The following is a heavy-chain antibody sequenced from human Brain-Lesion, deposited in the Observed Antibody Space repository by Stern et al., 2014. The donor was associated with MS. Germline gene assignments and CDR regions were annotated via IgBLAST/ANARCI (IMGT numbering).Heavy chain of an antibody. J-gene: IGHJ4*02. CDR3: ATFHSGYNF. V-gene: IGHV4-34*01. Sequence: QVQLQQWGAGLLKPSETLSLSCAVSGGSFSGYYWSWIRQPPGKGLEWIGEVNHSGSNKYNPSLKSRVTISVDTSKNQFSLKLTSVTAADTALYYCATFHSGYNFWGQGTLVTVSS. CDR1: GGSFSGYY. CDR2: VNHSGSN. D-gene: IGHD3-22*01.